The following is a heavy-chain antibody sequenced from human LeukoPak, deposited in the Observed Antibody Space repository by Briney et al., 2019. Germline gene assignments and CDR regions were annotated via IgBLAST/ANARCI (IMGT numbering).Heavy chain of an antibody. V-gene: IGHV6-1*01. J-gene: IGHJ6*02. CDR2: IHYRSKTSN. Sequence: SRTLSLTSAISGVSVSSNSAAWNWSRQSPSSCLEWLGTIHYRSKTSNDYAVSVKSRITINPDTSTNQISLQLHPLTPASTTVYYCARDRLAAAIAVAGIRVNYGMDVWGQGTTVTVSS. CDR3: ARDRLAAAIAVAGIRVNYGMDV. CDR1: GVSVSSNSAA. D-gene: IGHD6-19*01.